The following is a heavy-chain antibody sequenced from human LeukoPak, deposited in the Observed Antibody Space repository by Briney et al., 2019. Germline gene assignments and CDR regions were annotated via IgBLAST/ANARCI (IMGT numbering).Heavy chain of an antibody. V-gene: IGHV4-34*01. J-gene: IGHJ6*03. D-gene: IGHD6-13*01. CDR2: INHSGST. CDR3: ARERGAAAGIDYYYYYMDV. CDR1: GGSFSGYY. Sequence: SETLSLTCAVYGGSFSGYYWSWIRQPPGKGLEWIGEINHSGSTNYNPSLKSRVTISVDTSKNQFSLKLSSVTAADTAVYYCARERGAAAGIDYYYYYMDVWGKGTTVTISS.